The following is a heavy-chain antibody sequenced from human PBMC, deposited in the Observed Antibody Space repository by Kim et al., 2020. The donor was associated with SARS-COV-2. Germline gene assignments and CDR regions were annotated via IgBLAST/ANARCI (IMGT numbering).Heavy chain of an antibody. Sequence: SETLSLTCTVSGGSISSNNYYWGWIRQPPGKGLEWIGSVSSSGSTYYNSSLKNRVTISVDTSKNQFSLKLSFLTAADTAVYYCARPGPCGGDCFLDSYHGMDVWGQGTKVTISS. CDR2: VSSSGST. V-gene: IGHV4-39*01. CDR1: GGSISSNNYY. J-gene: IGHJ6*02. D-gene: IGHD2-21*02. CDR3: ARPGPCGGDCFLDSYHGMDV.